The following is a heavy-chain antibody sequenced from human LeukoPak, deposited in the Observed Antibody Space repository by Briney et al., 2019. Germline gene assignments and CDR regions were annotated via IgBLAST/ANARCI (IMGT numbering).Heavy chain of an antibody. V-gene: IGHV4-34*01. CDR2: INHSGST. CDR1: GGSFSGYY. CDR3: ARDQEAYCSSTSCYEYYYYMAV. J-gene: IGHJ6*03. Sequence: NPSETLSLTCAVYGGSFSGYYWSWIRQPPGKGLEWIGEINHSGSTNYNPSLKSRVTISVDTSKNQFSLKLSSVTAADTAVYYCARDQEAYCSSTSCYEYYYYMAVWGKGTTVTISS. D-gene: IGHD2-2*01.